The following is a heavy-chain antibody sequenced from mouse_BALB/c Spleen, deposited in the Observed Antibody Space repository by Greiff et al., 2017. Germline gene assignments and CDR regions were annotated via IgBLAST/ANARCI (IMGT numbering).Heavy chain of an antibody. Sequence: EVKLQESGPSLVKPSQTLSLTCSVTGDSITSGYWNWIRKFPGNKLEYMGYISYSGSTYYNPSLKSRISITRDTSKNQYYLQLNSVTTEDTATYYCARRGSTMITTGWFAYWGQGTLVTVSA. CDR2: ISYSGST. V-gene: IGHV3-8*02. CDR1: GDSITSGY. CDR3: ARRGSTMITTGWFAY. J-gene: IGHJ3*01. D-gene: IGHD2-4*01.